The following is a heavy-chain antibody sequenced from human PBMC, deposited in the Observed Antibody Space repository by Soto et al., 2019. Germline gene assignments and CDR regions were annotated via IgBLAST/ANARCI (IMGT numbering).Heavy chain of an antibody. D-gene: IGHD4-17*01. CDR1: GFTFSSYA. CDR3: AKDSYGDYAFDY. V-gene: IGHV3-23*01. CDR2: ISISGGST. Sequence: EVQLLESGGGLVQPGGSLRLSCAASGFTFSSYAMSWVRQAPGQGLEGVSTISISGGSTYFADSVKGRFTISRDNTMNPLYLQMNSLRAEDTAVCVGAKDSYGDYAFDYGGQGTLVTVSS. J-gene: IGHJ4*02.